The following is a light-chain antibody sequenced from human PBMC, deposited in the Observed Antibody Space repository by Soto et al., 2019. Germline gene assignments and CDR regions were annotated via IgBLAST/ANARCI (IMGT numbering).Light chain of an antibody. CDR2: AAS. V-gene: IGKV1-12*01. J-gene: IGKJ4*01. CDR3: LNGHSVPPPT. Sequence: DIQMTQSPSSVSASVGDRVTNTCRASQGISNWLAWYQQKPGKAPKLLIYAASTLQSGVSSRFRASGYVRDFSLTITSLQSEEIATHYCLNGHSVPPPTLGGGTKVEIK. CDR1: QGISNW.